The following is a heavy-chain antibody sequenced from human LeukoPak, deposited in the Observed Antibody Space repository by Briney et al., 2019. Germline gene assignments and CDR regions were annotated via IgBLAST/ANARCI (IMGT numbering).Heavy chain of an antibody. CDR2: IGTAGNT. D-gene: IGHD6-19*01. Sequence: GGSLRLSCAASVFTFSSYSMNWVRQAPGKGLEWVSVIGTAGNTHYLGSVKGRFTISRENARNSLFLQMDSLSAGDTAIYYCARSKSYSSGWTDFDYWGQGTLVTVSS. V-gene: IGHV3-13*01. CDR3: ARSKSYSSGWTDFDY. CDR1: VFTFSSYS. J-gene: IGHJ4*02.